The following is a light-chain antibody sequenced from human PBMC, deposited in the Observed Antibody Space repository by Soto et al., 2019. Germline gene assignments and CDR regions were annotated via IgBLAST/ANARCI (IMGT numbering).Light chain of an antibody. J-gene: IGLJ3*02. CDR2: EVS. CDR1: SSDVGSYNL. V-gene: IGLV2-23*02. CDR3: CSYAGSSTFPWV. Sequence: QSVLTQPASVSGSPGQSITISCTGTSSDVGSYNLVSWYQQHPDKAPKLMIYEVSKRPSGVSNRFSGSKSGNTASLTISGLQAEDEADYYCCSYAGSSTFPWVFGGGTKLTVL.